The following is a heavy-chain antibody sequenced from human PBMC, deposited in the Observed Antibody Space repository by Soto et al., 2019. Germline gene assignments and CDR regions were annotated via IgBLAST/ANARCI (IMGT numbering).Heavy chain of an antibody. Sequence: PGGSLRLSCAASGFNFDDYAMHWVRQIPGKGLEWVSGISWESGRIGYADSVKGRFTLSRDNSKNTLYMQMISLRAEDTAVYYCPKGPLNFDFLTGYYHGGAFASWGEGSLVTVS. J-gene: IGHJ4*02. CDR3: PKGPLNFDFLTGYYHGGAFAS. CDR2: ISWESGRI. CDR1: GFNFDDYA. D-gene: IGHD3-9*01. V-gene: IGHV3-9*01.